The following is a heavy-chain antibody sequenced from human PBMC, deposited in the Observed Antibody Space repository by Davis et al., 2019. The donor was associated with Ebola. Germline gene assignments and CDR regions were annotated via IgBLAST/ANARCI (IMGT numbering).Heavy chain of an antibody. CDR1: GFTFSSHG. CDR3: VKDLVRQQLLRNVFDI. CDR2: ISHDGSNR. J-gene: IGHJ3*02. Sequence: PGGSLRPSCAASGFTFSSHGMHWVRQAPGKALDWVAVISHDGSNRDYADSVKGRFTISRDNSNNTLFLQMNTLRVKDTAVYYCVKDLVRQQLLRNVFDIWGQGTMVTVSS. D-gene: IGHD6-13*01. V-gene: IGHV3-30*18.